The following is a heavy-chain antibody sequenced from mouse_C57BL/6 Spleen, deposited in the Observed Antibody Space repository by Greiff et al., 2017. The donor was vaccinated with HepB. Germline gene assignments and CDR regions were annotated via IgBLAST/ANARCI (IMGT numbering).Heavy chain of an antibody. J-gene: IGHJ2*01. CDR3: ARGSNYLDY. V-gene: IGHV7-3*01. Sequence: EVQRVEPGGGLVQPGGSLSLSCAASGFTFTDYYMSWVRQPPGQALEWLGFIRNKANGYTTEYSASVKGRFTISRDNSQSILYLQMNALRAEDSATYYCARGSNYLDYWGQGTNLTVSS. CDR2: IRNKANGYTT. D-gene: IGHD5-1*01. CDR1: GFTFTDYY.